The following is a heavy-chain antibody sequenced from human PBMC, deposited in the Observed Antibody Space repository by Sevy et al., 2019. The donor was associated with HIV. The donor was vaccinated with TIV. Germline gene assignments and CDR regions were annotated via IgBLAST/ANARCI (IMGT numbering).Heavy chain of an antibody. CDR3: ARDPRVVPAAIMVWGLTDSVAYMDV. J-gene: IGHJ6*03. CDR1: GFTFSSYW. Sequence: GGSLRLSCAASGFTFSSYWMSWVRQAPGKGLEWVANIKQDGSEKYYVDSVKGRFTISRDNAKNSLYLQMNSLRAEDTAVYYCARDPRVVPAAIMVWGLTDSVAYMDVWGKGTTVTVSS. D-gene: IGHD2-2*01. V-gene: IGHV3-7*03. CDR2: IKQDGSEK.